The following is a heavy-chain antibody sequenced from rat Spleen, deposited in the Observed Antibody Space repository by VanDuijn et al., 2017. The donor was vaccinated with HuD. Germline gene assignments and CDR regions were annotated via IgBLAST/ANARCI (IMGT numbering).Heavy chain of an antibody. CDR3: ARHRNYGGIPFDY. J-gene: IGHJ2*01. D-gene: IGHD1-11*01. V-gene: IGHV5-27*01. CDR2: ISAGGGST. Sequence: EVQLVESGGGLVQPGRSLKLSCVASGFTFSNYYMAWVRQAPTKGLEWVAYISAGGGSTYYRDSVKGRFTTSRDNAKSTLYLQMDSLRSEDTATYYCARHRNYGGIPFDYWGQGVMVTVSS. CDR1: GFTFSNYY.